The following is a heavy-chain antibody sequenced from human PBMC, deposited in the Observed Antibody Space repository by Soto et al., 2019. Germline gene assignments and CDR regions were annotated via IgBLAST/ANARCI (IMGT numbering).Heavy chain of an antibody. Sequence: PSETLSLTCTVSGGSINTGDYYWTWIRQPRGKGLEWIGYIYYSGTTYYNPSLKSRVSLSLDTSKNHFSLRLTSVTAAYTAVYYCARGVDFEGFSPYGMDVWGQGTTVTSP. J-gene: IGHJ6*02. V-gene: IGHV4-30-4*01. CDR2: IYYSGTT. CDR3: ARGVDFEGFSPYGMDV. D-gene: IGHD3-3*01. CDR1: GGSINTGDYY.